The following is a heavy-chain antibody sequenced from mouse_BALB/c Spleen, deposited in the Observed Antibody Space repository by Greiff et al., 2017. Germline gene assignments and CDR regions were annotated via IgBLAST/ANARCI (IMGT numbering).Heavy chain of an antibody. D-gene: IGHD1-1*01. Sequence: EVQLQQSGPELVKPGASVKISCKASGYSFTGYFMNWVMQSHGKSLEWIGRINPYNGDTFYNQKFKGKATLTVDKSSSTAHMELRSLASEDSAVYYCARNYGSRVYAMDYWGQGTSVTVSS. CDR3: ARNYGSRVYAMDY. V-gene: IGHV1-20*02. J-gene: IGHJ4*01. CDR2: INPYNGDT. CDR1: GYSFTGYF.